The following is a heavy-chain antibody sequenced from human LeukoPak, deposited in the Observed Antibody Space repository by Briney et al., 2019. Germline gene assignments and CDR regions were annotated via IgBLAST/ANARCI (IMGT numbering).Heavy chain of an antibody. V-gene: IGHV4-34*01. Sequence: SETLSLTCAVYGGSFSGYYWSWIRQPPGKGLEWIGEINHSGSTNYNPSLKSRVTISVDTSKSQFSLKLSSVTAADTAVYYCARATGPRNYGYYYGMDVWGQGTTVTVSS. CDR2: INHSGST. CDR1: GGSFSGYY. D-gene: IGHD1-7*01. CDR3: ARATGPRNYGYYYGMDV. J-gene: IGHJ6*02.